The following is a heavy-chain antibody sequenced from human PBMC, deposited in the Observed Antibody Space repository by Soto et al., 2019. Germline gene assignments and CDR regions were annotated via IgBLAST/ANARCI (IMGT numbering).Heavy chain of an antibody. V-gene: IGHV4-31*03. CDR3: ASGVLY. CDR2: IFYSGTT. D-gene: IGHD1-1*01. CDR1: GGSISSGGYF. Sequence: QVQLQESGPGLVKPSQTLSLTCTVSGGSISSGGYFWSWIRQPPGKGLGWIGNIFYSGTTYYNPSLKSRVTISVDTSNNQFSLKLTSVTAADTAVSFCASGVLYWGQGTLVTVSS. J-gene: IGHJ4*02.